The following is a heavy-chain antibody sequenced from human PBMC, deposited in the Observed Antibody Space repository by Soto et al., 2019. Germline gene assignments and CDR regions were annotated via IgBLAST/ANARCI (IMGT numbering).Heavy chain of an antibody. CDR3: ARDQGVGIDAFDI. CDR2: IWYDGSNK. J-gene: IGHJ3*02. D-gene: IGHD7-27*01. V-gene: IGHV3-33*01. CDR1: GFTFSSYG. Sequence: GGSLRLSYVASGFTFSSYGMHWVRQAPGKGLEWVAVIWYDGSNKYYADSVKGRFTISRDNSKNTLYLQMNSLRAEDTAVYYCARDQGVGIDAFDICVQGTMVTVSS.